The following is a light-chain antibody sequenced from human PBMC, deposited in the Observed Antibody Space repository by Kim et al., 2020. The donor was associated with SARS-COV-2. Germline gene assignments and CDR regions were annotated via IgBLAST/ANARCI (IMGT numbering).Light chain of an antibody. V-gene: IGKV1-5*03. CDR3: QHYSRFPYT. CDR2: LAS. J-gene: IGKJ2*01. Sequence: SASVGDRVTITCRASENIGTWLDWYQQKPGRAPSLLIYLASTLESRVPSRFSGTGSGTEFSLSITSLQPDDFATYYCQHYSRFPYTFGQGTKLEIK. CDR1: ENIGTW.